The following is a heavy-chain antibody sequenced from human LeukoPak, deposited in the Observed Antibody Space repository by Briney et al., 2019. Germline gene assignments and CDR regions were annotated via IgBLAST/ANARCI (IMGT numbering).Heavy chain of an antibody. CDR2: ISSGSSYI. CDR1: GFTFSSYN. J-gene: IGHJ4*02. CDR3: ARNPPYYYDSSGPFDY. D-gene: IGHD3-22*01. V-gene: IGHV3-21*01. Sequence: PGGSLRLSCAASGFTFSSYNMNWVRQAPGKGLEWVSFISSGSSYIYYADSVKGRFTISRDNAKNSLYLQMNSLRAEDTAVYYCARNPPYYYDSSGPFDYWGQGTLVTVSS.